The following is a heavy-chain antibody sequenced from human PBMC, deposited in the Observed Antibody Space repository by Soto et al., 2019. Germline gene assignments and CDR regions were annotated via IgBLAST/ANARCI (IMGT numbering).Heavy chain of an antibody. CDR1: GFTFSSYG. J-gene: IGHJ3*02. D-gene: IGHD5-12*01. Sequence: QVQLVESGGGVVQPGRSLRLSCAASGFTFSSYGMHWVRQAPGKGLAWVAVISYDGSNKYYADSVKGRFTISRDNSKNTLYLQMNSLRAEDTAVYYCAKGLGQSGYDSLNAFDIWGQGTMVTVSS. CDR3: AKGLGQSGYDSLNAFDI. CDR2: ISYDGSNK. V-gene: IGHV3-30*18.